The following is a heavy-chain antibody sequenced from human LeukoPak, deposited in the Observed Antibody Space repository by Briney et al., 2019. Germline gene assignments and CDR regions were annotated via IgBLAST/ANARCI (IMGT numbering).Heavy chain of an antibody. J-gene: IGHJ4*02. CDR3: ARVTSMVRGVTPPYYFDY. V-gene: IGHV3-23*01. CDR1: GFTFSSYA. CDR2: ISGSGGST. D-gene: IGHD3-10*01. Sequence: GGSLRLSCAASGFTFSSYAMSWVRQAPGKGLEWVSAISGSGGSTYYADSVKGRFTISRDNSKNTLYLQMNSLRAEDTAVYYCARVTSMVRGVTPPYYFDYWGQGTLVTVSS.